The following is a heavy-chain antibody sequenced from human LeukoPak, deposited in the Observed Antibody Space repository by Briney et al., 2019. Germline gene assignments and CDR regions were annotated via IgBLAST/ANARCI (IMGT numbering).Heavy chain of an antibody. J-gene: IGHJ4*02. Sequence: ASVKVSCKASGYTFTSYGISLARQAPGRGLEWMGWISAYNGNTNYAQKLQGRVTMTTDTSTSTAYMELRSLRSDDTAVYYCASVGFGNTLDYWGQGTLVTVSS. V-gene: IGHV1-18*01. CDR3: ASVGFGNTLDY. CDR2: ISAYNGNT. CDR1: GYTFTSYG. D-gene: IGHD3-10*01.